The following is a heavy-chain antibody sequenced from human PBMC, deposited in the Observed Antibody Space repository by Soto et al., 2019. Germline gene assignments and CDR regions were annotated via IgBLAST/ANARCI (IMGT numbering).Heavy chain of an antibody. J-gene: IGHJ4*02. D-gene: IGHD3-10*01. V-gene: IGHV1-2*02. CDR3: ARGEVCAIAPGV. CDR1: GYSFTTYY. CDR2: IHPNTGRT. Sequence: QVQMVQSGAEVKNPGASVKVSCKTSGYSFTTYYVHWVRQAPGQGLEWMGFIHPNTGRTKYAQKSRGRLPNPSHISNKSPYRDKNSHTSADGDIYFCARGEVCAIAPGVWGRGPLVTVS.